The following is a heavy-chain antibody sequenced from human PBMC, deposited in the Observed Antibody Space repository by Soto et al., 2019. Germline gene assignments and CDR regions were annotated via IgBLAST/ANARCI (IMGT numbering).Heavy chain of an antibody. J-gene: IGHJ5*02. V-gene: IGHV1-69*01. D-gene: IGHD3-10*01. CDR3: ARDFYYGSGSSGA. CDR2: IIPIFGTA. CDR1: GATFSSYA. Sequence: QVKRGQFGAGVKRPGSWLKVSGKASGATFSSYAISWLRQAPGQGLEWMGGIIPIFGTANYAQKFQGRVTITADESTSTAYMELSSLRSEDTAVYYCARDFYYGSGSSGAWGQGTLVTVSS.